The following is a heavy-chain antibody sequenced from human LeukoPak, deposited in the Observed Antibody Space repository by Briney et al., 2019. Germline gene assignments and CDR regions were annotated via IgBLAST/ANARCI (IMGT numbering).Heavy chain of an antibody. Sequence: GGSLRLSCAVSGFTFSGYWFHWVRQAPGKGLEWVSRISSDGSSTVYADSVKGRFAISRDNAENTLYLQMNSLRADDTAVYYCAREVVVAAIVPFDYWGQGTLVTVSS. CDR1: GFTFSGYW. CDR3: AREVVVAAIVPFDY. J-gene: IGHJ4*02. CDR2: ISSDGSST. D-gene: IGHD2-15*01. V-gene: IGHV3-74*01.